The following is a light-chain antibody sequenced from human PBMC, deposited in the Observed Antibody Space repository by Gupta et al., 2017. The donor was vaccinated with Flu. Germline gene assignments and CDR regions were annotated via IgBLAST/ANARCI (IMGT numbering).Light chain of an antibody. J-gene: IGLJ3*02. Sequence: SALPQPASVSGSPGPSITIPFTGTATNIGNYNSVSWYQQPPGKAPEVIIYEVSNRPSGVAARFSGSKSGNTASLTISGLQTEDEADYYCGSEIRSSNPWVFGGGTKLTVL. CDR1: ATNIGNYNS. V-gene: IGLV2-14*01. CDR3: GSEIRSSNPWV. CDR2: EVS.